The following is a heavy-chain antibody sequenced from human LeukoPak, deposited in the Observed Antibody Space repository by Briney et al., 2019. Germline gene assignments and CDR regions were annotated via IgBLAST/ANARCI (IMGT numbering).Heavy chain of an antibody. CDR2: IKPKTEGDAT. J-gene: IGHJ4*02. Sequence: PGGSLKLSCAASGFTFSDFDIHWVRQTPGKGLEWVGRIKPKTEGDATAYAASVKGRFTISRDDSKNTAYLQMNSLKIEDTAVYYCASRDCWSFKGYSFDYWGQGILVPVSS. CDR3: ASRDCWSFKGYSFDY. V-gene: IGHV3-73*01. D-gene: IGHD3-3*01. CDR1: GFTFSDFD.